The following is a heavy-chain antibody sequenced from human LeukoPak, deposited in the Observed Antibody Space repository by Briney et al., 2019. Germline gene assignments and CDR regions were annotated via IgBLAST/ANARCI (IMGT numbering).Heavy chain of an antibody. CDR2: ISGSGNST. CDR3: ANPRPDY. V-gene: IGHV3-23*01. Sequence: GGSLRLSCAASGFTFSSYAMNWVRQAPGKGREWVSGISGSGNSTNYADCVKGRFTISRDNSKNMLYLQMNSLRAEDTAVYYCANPRPDYWGQGTLVTVSS. CDR1: GFTFSSYA. J-gene: IGHJ4*02.